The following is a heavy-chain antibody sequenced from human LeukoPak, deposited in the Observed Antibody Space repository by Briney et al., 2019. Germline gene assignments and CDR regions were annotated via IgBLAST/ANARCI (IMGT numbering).Heavy chain of an antibody. CDR2: IYYSGST. J-gene: IGHJ6*02. CDR1: GGSISSSSYY. V-gene: IGHV4-39*01. D-gene: IGHD3-22*01. CDR3: ASLDSSGYLSYYYGMDV. Sequence: SETLSLTCTVSGGSISSSSYYWGWIRQPPGKGLEWIGSIYYSGSTYYNPSLKSRVTISVDTSKNQFSLKLSSVTAADTAVYYCASLDSSGYLSYYYGMDVWGQGTTVTVSS.